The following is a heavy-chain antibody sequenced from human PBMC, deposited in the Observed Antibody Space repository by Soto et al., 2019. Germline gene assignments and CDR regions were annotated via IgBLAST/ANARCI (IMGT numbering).Heavy chain of an antibody. CDR1: GGTFGSYA. CDR2: IIPIFGIL. V-gene: IGHV1-69*01. D-gene: IGHD2-2*01. Sequence: QVQLVQSGAEVKKPGSSVKVSCKASGGTFGSYAITWVRQAPGQGLEWMGGIIPIFGILNYAQKFQGRVTLTADESTTTGYMELSSLRSEDTAVYYCAGTKFCSSTSCPPNYYYYYGMDVWGQGPTVTVSS. J-gene: IGHJ6*02. CDR3: AGTKFCSSTSCPPNYYYYYGMDV.